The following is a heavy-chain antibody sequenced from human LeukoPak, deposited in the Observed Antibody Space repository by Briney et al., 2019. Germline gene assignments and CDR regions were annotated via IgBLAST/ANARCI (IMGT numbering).Heavy chain of an antibody. CDR3: ARDRDSAYDMDAFDI. D-gene: IGHD5-12*01. Sequence: ASVKVSCKASGYTFTGYYIHWVRQAPGQGLEWMVWIDPNSGGTNYAQKFQGRVTMTRDTSISTAYMELSRLRSDDTAVYSCARDRDSAYDMDAFDIWGQGTMVTVSS. V-gene: IGHV1-2*02. J-gene: IGHJ3*02. CDR2: IDPNSGGT. CDR1: GYTFTGYY.